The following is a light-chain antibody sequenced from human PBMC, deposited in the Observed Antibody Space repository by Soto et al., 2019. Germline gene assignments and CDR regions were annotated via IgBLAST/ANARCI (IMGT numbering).Light chain of an antibody. Sequence: QAVVTQPASVSGSPGQSITISCTGTSSDVGGYKYVSWYQQHPGKAPKVMLYEVSSRPSGVSNRFSGSKSGNTASLTISGLQAEDEADYYCSSYTSSSTLVFGTGTKLTVL. CDR1: SSDVGGYKY. V-gene: IGLV2-14*01. CDR2: EVS. CDR3: SSYTSSSTLV. J-gene: IGLJ1*01.